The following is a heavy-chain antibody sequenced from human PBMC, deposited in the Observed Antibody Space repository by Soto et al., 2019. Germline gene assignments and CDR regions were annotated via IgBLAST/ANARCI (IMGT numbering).Heavy chain of an antibody. CDR2: IIPILGIA. J-gene: IGHJ3*02. CDR1: GGTFSSYT. Sequence: QVQLVQSGAEVKKPGSSVKVSCKASGGTFSSYTISWVRQAPGQGLEWMGRIIPILGIANYAQKFQGRVTITADKSTSTDYMELSSLRSKETVVYYCADTVPTPGAFDIWGQGAMVTVSS. CDR3: ADTVPTPGAFDI. V-gene: IGHV1-69*02. D-gene: IGHD4-17*01.